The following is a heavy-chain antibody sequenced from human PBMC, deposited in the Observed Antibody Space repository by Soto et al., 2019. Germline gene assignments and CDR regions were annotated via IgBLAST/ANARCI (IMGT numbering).Heavy chain of an antibody. CDR2: ISYDGNNE. V-gene: IGHV3-30*09. CDR3: ARDPSTPYWRGPEDQ. D-gene: IGHD2-21*01. CDR1: GFNFNRFA. Sequence: QVQMVESGGGLVQPGRSLRLTCTASGFNFNRFAIHWVRQAPGKGLEWVAVISYDGNNEYVAVPLRVRFAISRDNSQNTVFLQIDAVSVEDTARYYCARDPSTPYWRGPEDQWGQGSLVIVSS. J-gene: IGHJ4*02.